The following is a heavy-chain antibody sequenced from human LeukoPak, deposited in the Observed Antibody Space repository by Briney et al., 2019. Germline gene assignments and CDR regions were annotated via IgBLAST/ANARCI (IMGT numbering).Heavy chain of an antibody. Sequence: GGSLRLSCAASGFTFSSYAMSWVRQAPGKGLEWVSAISGSGGSTYYADSVKGRFTISRDNAKNSLYLQMNSLRAEDTAVYYCARERGYSYTIDYWGQGTLVTVSS. D-gene: IGHD5-18*01. CDR2: ISGSGGST. CDR1: GFTFSSYA. CDR3: ARERGYSYTIDY. J-gene: IGHJ4*02. V-gene: IGHV3-23*01.